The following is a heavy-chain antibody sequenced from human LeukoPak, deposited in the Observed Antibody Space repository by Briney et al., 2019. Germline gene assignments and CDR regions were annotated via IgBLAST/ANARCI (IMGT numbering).Heavy chain of an antibody. CDR2: TFHTGAT. V-gene: IGHV4-30-2*01. CDR3: ARDYYDSTTYYSAGFDP. D-gene: IGHD3-22*01. Sequence: SETLSLTCAVSGGSISSGDYSWSWIRQPPGKGLEWIGYTFHTGATYYNPSLKSRVTMSVDRSKNQFSLKLSSVTAADTAVYYCARDYYDSTTYYSAGFDPWGQGTLVTVSS. J-gene: IGHJ5*02. CDR1: GGSISSGDYS.